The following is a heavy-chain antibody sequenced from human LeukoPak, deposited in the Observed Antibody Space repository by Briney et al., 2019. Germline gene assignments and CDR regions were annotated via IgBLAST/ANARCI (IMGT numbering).Heavy chain of an antibody. D-gene: IGHD3-16*01. V-gene: IGHV5-51*01. J-gene: IGHJ4*02. CDR3: ARRYDPYYFDF. Sequence: GESLKISCKGSGYSFTSYWIGWVRQMPGKGLEWMGIIYPGDSVTTYSPSFQGQVTISADKSISTAYLQWSSLKASDTAMYYCARRYDPYYFDFWGQGTLVTVSS. CDR2: IYPGDSVT. CDR1: GYSFTSYW.